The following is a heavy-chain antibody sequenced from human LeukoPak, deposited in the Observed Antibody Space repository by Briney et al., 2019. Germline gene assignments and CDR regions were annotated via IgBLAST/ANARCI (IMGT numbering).Heavy chain of an antibody. Sequence: SEALSLTCAVSGGFISNINWWSWVRQPPGRGLEWIGEVHQSGVTNYNPSLKSRVTISLDKSNNQFSLKLNSVTAADTAVYFCAENGPWSLKYWGQGTLVTVSS. CDR3: AENGPWSLKY. J-gene: IGHJ4*02. CDR2: VHQSGVT. D-gene: IGHD2-15*01. V-gene: IGHV4-4*02. CDR1: GGFISNINW.